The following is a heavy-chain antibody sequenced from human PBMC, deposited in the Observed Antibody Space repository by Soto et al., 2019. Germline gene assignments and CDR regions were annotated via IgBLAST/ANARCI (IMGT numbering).Heavy chain of an antibody. CDR1: GYSISSGYY. CDR2: IYHSGST. CDR3: ARVRAVAGTFDY. Sequence: PSETLSLTCAVSGYSISSGYYWGWIRQPPGKGLEWIGRIYHSGSTYYNPSLKSRVTISVDTSKNQFSLKLSSVTAADTAVYYCARVRAVAGTFDYWGQGTLVTVSS. J-gene: IGHJ4*02. D-gene: IGHD6-19*01. V-gene: IGHV4-38-2*01.